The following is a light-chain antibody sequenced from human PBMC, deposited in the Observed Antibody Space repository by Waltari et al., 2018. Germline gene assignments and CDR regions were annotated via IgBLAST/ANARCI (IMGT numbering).Light chain of an antibody. CDR3: QQHYSSPPT. CDR2: WAS. CDR1: QSVLYNSNNKNH. V-gene: IGKV4-1*01. J-gene: IGKJ1*01. Sequence: DIVMTQSPDSLAVSLGERATFNCKSSQSVLYNSNNKNHLAWYQQKPGQPPKLLIYWASTRESGVPDRFSGSGSGTDFTLTITSLQAEDVAVYYCQQHYSSPPTFGQGTKVEIK.